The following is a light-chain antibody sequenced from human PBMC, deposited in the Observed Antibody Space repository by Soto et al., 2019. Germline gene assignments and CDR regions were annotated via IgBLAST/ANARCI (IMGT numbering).Light chain of an antibody. V-gene: IGLV2-14*03. CDR2: DVS. J-gene: IGLJ2*01. CDR1: SSDVGGYNF. Sequence: QSALTQPASVSGSPGQSITISCRGTSSDVGGYNFVSWYQQHPGNAPKLRTYDVSDRPSGVSDRFSGSKSGNTASLTISGLQAEDEADYYCSSYSTTSTTPRVFGGGTKVTVL. CDR3: SSYSTTSTTPRV.